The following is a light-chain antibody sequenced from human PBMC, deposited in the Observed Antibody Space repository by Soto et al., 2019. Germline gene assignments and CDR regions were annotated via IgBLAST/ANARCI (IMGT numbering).Light chain of an antibody. V-gene: IGKV3-20*01. CDR2: GAS. CDR3: QYYGISPWT. Sequence: EIVLTQSPGTLSLSPGERATLSCRASQSVSSSHVAWYQQKPGQAPRLLIYGASNRATGIPDRFSGSGSGTDFTLTISRLEPEDFAVYYCQYYGISPWTFGQGTKVEIK. J-gene: IGKJ1*01. CDR1: QSVSSSH.